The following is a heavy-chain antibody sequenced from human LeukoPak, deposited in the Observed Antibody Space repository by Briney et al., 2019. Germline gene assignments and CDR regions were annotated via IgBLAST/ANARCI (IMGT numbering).Heavy chain of an antibody. CDR3: ARDLRQGRGYFDY. D-gene: IGHD3-10*01. V-gene: IGHV4-4*02. CDR2: IYHSGST. CDR1: GGSISSSNW. J-gene: IGHJ4*02. Sequence: SSETLSLTCAVSGGSISSSNWWSWVRQPPGKGLEWIGEIYHSGSTNYNPSLKSRVTISVDKSKNQFSLKLSSVTAADTAVYYCARDLRQGRGYFDYWGQGTLVTVSS.